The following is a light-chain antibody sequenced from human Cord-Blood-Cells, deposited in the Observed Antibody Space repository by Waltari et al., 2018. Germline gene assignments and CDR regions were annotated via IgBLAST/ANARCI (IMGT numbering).Light chain of an antibody. CDR3: QQYGSSPGT. J-gene: IGKJ1*01. V-gene: IGKV3-20*01. CDR2: GAA. Sequence: DIVLTQSPGTLSLSPGERATLSCRASQSVSSSYLAWYQQKPGQAPRLLTDGAASRATGIPDRFSGSGSGTDFTLTISRLEPEDFAVYYCQQYGSSPGTFGQGTKVEIK. CDR1: QSVSSSY.